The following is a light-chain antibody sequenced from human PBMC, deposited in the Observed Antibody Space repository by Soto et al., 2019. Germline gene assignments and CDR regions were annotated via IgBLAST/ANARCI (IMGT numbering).Light chain of an antibody. CDR1: QSITSSY. J-gene: IGKJ4*01. CDR3: QQYASSPLT. CDR2: GTI. Sequence: EIVLTQSPGTLSLSPGERATLSCRASQSITSSYLAWYQQKPGQAPRLLISGTISRATGIPDRFSGSGSGTDFTLTISRLEPEDFAVYYCQQYASSPLTFGGGTKVDIK. V-gene: IGKV3-20*01.